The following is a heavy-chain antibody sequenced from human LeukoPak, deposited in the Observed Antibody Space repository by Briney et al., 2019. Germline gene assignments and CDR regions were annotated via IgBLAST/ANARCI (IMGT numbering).Heavy chain of an antibody. CDR2: ISGSGGST. D-gene: IGHD6-6*01. J-gene: IGHJ6*02. V-gene: IGHV3-23*01. Sequence: GGSLRLSCAASGFTFNSCAMSWVRQAPGKGLEWVSAISGSGGSTYYADSVKGRFTISRDNSKNTLYLQMNSLRAEDTAVYYCARGVGSSSPYALDVWGQGTTVTVSS. CDR3: ARGVGSSSPYALDV. CDR1: GFTFNSCA.